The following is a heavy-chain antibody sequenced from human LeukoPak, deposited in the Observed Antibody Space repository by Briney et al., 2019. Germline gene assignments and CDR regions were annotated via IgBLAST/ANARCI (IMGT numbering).Heavy chain of an antibody. CDR3: TRDSSGYDWFYDY. Sequence: SQTLSLTCTVSGGSLSSGSYYWSWIRQPAGKGLEWIGRIYTSGSTNYNPSLKSRVTMSVDTSKNQFSLMLSSVTAADTAVYFCTRDSSGYDWFYDYWGQGTLVTVSS. J-gene: IGHJ4*02. CDR2: IYTSGST. CDR1: GGSLSSGSYY. V-gene: IGHV4-61*02. D-gene: IGHD5-12*01.